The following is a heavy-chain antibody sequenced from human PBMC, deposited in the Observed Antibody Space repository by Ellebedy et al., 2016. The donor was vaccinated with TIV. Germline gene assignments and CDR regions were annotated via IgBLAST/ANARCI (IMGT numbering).Heavy chain of an antibody. CDR2: INPNSGGT. V-gene: IGHV1-2*02. CDR1: GYTFTGYY. J-gene: IGHJ2*01. Sequence: ASVKVSCKASGYTFTGYYMHWVRQAPGQGLEWMGWINPNSGGTNYAQKFQGRVTMTRDTSISTAYMELSRLRSDDTAVYYCARVVAAAGTVWYFDLWGRGTLVTVSS. CDR3: ARVVAAAGTVWYFDL. D-gene: IGHD6-13*01.